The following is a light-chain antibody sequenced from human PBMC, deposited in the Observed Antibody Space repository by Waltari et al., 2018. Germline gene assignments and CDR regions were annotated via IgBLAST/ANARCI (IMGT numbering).Light chain of an antibody. CDR3: QHYVSLPAT. V-gene: IGKV3-20*01. J-gene: IGKJ1*01. Sequence: EIVLTQSPGTLSLSPGERATLSCRASESVRRSLAWYPQKPGQAPRLLIYDASSRATGIPDRFSGSGSGTDFSLIISRLEPEDFAVYYCQHYVSLPATFGQGTKVEIK. CDR2: DAS. CDR1: ESVRRS.